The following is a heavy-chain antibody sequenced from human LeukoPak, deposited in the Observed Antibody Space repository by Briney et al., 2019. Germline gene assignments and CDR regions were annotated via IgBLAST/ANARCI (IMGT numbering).Heavy chain of an antibody. CDR2: ITDDGDST. J-gene: IGHJ4*02. CDR1: GFTFRSYA. Sequence: GGSLRLSCAASGFTFRSYAMSWVRQAPEKGLEWVSAITDDGDSTYSADSVKGRFTISRDNSKNTLYLQMNSLRAEDTAVYYCAKSFGPVIAAAGTGADWGQGTLVTVSS. CDR3: AKSFGPVIAAAGTGAD. D-gene: IGHD6-13*01. V-gene: IGHV3-23*01.